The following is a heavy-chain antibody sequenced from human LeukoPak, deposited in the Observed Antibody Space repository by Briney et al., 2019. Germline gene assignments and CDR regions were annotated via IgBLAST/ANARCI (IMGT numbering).Heavy chain of an antibody. J-gene: IGHJ4*02. CDR1: NYSISISYY. CDR3: ARGSNSPYYFDY. D-gene: IGHD4-23*01. Sequence: SETLSLTXTVSNYSISISYYWGWIRQPPGKGLEWIGSIYYSGSTYYNPSLKSRVTISVDTSKNQFSLKLSSVTAADTAVYYCARGSNSPYYFDYWGQGTLVTVSS. V-gene: IGHV4-38-2*02. CDR2: IYYSGST.